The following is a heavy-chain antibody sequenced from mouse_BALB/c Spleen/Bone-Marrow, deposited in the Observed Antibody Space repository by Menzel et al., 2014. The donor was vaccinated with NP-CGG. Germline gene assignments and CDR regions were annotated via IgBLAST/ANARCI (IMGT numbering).Heavy chain of an antibody. D-gene: IGHD1-1*01. V-gene: IGHV1S135*01. Sequence: VQLQQSGPELVKPGASVKVSCKASGYAFTNYNMYWVKQSHGKSLEWIGYNDPYSGGTNYNQKFKGKATLTVDKSSSTPYMHPNSLTSEDSAVYYCARLGTTAVPDYWGQGTTLTVSS. CDR3: ARLGTTAVPDY. CDR1: GYAFTNYN. CDR2: NDPYSGGT. J-gene: IGHJ2*01.